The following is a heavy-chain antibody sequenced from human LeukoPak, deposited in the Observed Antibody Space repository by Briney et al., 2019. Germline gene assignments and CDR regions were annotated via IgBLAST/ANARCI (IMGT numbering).Heavy chain of an antibody. Sequence: PSETLSLTCTVSGRSISSYYWSWIRQPPGKGLEWIGYIYYSGSTNYNPSLKSRVTISVDTSKNQFSLKLSSVTAADTAVYYCARGASGYDFWSGYWGAFDIWGQGTMVTVSS. CDR2: IYYSGST. CDR3: ARGASGYDFWSGYWGAFDI. D-gene: IGHD3-3*01. V-gene: IGHV4-59*01. CDR1: GRSISSYY. J-gene: IGHJ3*02.